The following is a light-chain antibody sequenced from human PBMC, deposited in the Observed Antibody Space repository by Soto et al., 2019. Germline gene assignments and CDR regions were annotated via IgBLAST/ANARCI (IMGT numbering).Light chain of an antibody. V-gene: IGLV2-11*01. J-gene: IGLJ1*01. CDR2: VVP. Sequence: SALTQPRSVSGCRGLSDTIYSTGTSRDVSTYNFVSFHQQNPDKTPILLISVVPPRPSGVPHLLSGSKSVNTASLTISGLQALEDAEYYCCTSAGRYSEVSRSGTKGTVL. CDR1: SRDVSTYNF. CDR3: CTSAGRYSEV.